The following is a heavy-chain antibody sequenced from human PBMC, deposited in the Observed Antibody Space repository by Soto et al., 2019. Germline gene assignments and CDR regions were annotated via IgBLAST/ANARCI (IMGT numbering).Heavy chain of an antibody. D-gene: IGHD3-3*01. CDR2: ISAYNGNT. CDR3: ARGGFWGGYYRFSGVPPPKDYGMDV. Sequence: GASVKVSCKASGYTFTSYGISWVRQAPGQGLEWMGWISAYNGNTNYAQKLQGRVTMTTDTSTSTAYMELRSLRSDDTAVYYCARGGFWGGYYRFSGVPPPKDYGMDVWGQGTTVTVSS. CDR1: GYTFTSYG. V-gene: IGHV1-18*01. J-gene: IGHJ6*02.